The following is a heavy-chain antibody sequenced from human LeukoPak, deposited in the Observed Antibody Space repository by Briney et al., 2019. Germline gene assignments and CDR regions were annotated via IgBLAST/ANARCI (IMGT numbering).Heavy chain of an antibody. CDR2: IMSDGRST. V-gene: IGHV3-74*01. CDR3: AKDQVVGAIPGYYFDY. J-gene: IGHJ4*02. CDR1: GFTFTTYG. Sequence: PGGSLRLSCAASGFTFTTYGMHWVRQAPGKGLVWVSRIMSDGRSTYADSVKGRFTISRDNSKNTLYLQMNSLRAEDTAVYYCAKDQVVGAIPGYYFDYWGQGTLVTVSS. D-gene: IGHD1-26*01.